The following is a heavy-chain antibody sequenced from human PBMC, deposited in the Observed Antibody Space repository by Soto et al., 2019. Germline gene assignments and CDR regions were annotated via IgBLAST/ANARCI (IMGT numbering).Heavy chain of an antibody. Sequence: DVQLVESGGGLVQPGRSLRLSCAASGFTFDDYAMHWVRQAPGKGLEWVSGISWNSGSIGYADSVKGRFTISRDNAKNSLYLQMNSLRAEDTALYYCAKDIRAHYSGGSCRPDYWGQGTLVTVSS. CDR2: ISWNSGSI. J-gene: IGHJ4*02. V-gene: IGHV3-9*01. CDR3: AKDIRAHYSGGSCRPDY. CDR1: GFTFDDYA. D-gene: IGHD2-15*01.